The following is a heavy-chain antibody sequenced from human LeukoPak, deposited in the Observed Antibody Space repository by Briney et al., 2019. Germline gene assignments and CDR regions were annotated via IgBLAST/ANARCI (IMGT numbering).Heavy chain of an antibody. CDR2: ISGSGGST. D-gene: IGHD6-13*01. CDR1: GFTFSSYA. J-gene: IGHJ4*02. CDR3: AKDGSSWYGSNFFDY. V-gene: IGHV3-23*01. Sequence: PGGSLRLSCAASGFTFSSYAMSWVRQAPGKGLEWVSAISGSGGSTYYADSVKGRFNISRDNSKNTLYLQMNSLRAEDTAVYYCAKDGSSWYGSNFFDYWGQGTLVTVSS.